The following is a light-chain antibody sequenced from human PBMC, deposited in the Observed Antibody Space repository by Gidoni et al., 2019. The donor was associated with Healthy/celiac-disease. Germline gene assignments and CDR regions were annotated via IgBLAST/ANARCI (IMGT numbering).Light chain of an antibody. V-gene: IGKV1-39*01. Sequence: RVTITCRASQSISSYLNWYQQKPGKAPKLLSYAASSLQSGVPSRFSGIGSGTDFTLTLRSLRPEDFATYSGQQSYSTPLTFXGXTKVEIK. CDR1: QSISSY. CDR3: QQSYSTPLT. CDR2: AAS. J-gene: IGKJ4*02.